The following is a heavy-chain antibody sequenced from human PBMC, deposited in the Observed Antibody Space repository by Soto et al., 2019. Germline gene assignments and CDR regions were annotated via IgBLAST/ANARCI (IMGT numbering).Heavy chain of an antibody. CDR3: ARGGSIAARPRNNWFDP. CDR2: INHSGST. D-gene: IGHD6-6*01. CDR1: GGSFSGYY. J-gene: IGHJ5*02. V-gene: IGHV4-34*01. Sequence: LSLTCAVYGGSFSGYYWSWIRQPPGTGPESIGEINHSGSTNYNTYLKSRVTISVNTSKNQFSLKLSSVTAADTGVYYCARGGSIAARPRNNWFDPWGQGTLVNV.